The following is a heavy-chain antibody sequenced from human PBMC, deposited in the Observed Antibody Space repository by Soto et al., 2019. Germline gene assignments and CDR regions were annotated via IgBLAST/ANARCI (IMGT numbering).Heavy chain of an antibody. Sequence: QVQLVESGGGVVQPGRSLRLSCAASGFTFSSYDIHWVRQAPGKGLEWVAVISYDGSKKYYSDSLKGLFTISRDNSKNTLYLPVNSLRAEDTAVYYCAKAYSGPFDVWGKGKMVTVSS. CDR1: GFTFSSYD. D-gene: IGHD5-12*01. CDR3: AKAYSGPFDV. V-gene: IGHV3-30*18. CDR2: ISYDGSKK. J-gene: IGHJ3*01.